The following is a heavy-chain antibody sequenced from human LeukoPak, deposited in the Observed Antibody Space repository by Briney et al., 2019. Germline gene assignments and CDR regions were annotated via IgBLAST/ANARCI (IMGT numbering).Heavy chain of an antibody. CDR2: ISYDGSNK. D-gene: IGHD3-3*01. J-gene: IGHJ6*04. CDR1: GFTFSSYA. Sequence: GGSLRLSCAASGFTFSSYAMHWVRQAPGKGLEWVAVISYDGSNKYYADSVKGRFTISRDNSKNTLYLQMNSLRAEDTAVYYCARSRLTIFGVVGDLDVWGKGTTVTVSS. V-gene: IGHV3-30*14. CDR3: ARSRLTIFGVVGDLDV.